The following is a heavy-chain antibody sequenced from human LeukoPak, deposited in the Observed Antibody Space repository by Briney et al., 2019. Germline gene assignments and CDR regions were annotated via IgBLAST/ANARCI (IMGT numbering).Heavy chain of an antibody. J-gene: IGHJ2*01. D-gene: IGHD2-2*01. CDR3: ARGSAARPPSWWYFDL. V-gene: IGHV1-2*02. Sequence: GASVKVSCKASGYTFTGYYMHWVRQAPGQGLEWMGWINPNSGGTNYAQKFQGRVTMTRDTSISTAYMGLSRLRSDDTAVYYCARGSAARPPSWWYFDLWGRGTLVTVSS. CDR1: GYTFTGYY. CDR2: INPNSGGT.